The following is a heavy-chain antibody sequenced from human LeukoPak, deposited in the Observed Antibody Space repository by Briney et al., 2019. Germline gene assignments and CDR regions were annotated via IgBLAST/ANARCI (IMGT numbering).Heavy chain of an antibody. V-gene: IGHV1-46*01. CDR3: ARGAASYDSSGYYFPYYYYYMDV. CDR1: GYTFTGYY. D-gene: IGHD3-22*01. Sequence: ASVKVSCKASGYTFTGYYMHWVRQAPGQGLEWMGIINPSGGSTSYAQKFQGRVTMTRDTSTSTVYMELSSLRSEDTAVYYCARGAASYDSSGYYFPYYYYYMDVWGKGTTVTISS. CDR2: INPSGGST. J-gene: IGHJ6*03.